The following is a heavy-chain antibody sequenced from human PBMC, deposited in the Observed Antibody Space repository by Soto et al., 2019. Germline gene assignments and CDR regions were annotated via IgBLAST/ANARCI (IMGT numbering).Heavy chain of an antibody. Sequence: PSETLSLTCAVYGGSFSGYYWSWIRQPPGKGLEWIGEINHSGSTNYNPSLKSRVTISVDTSKNQFSLKLSSVTAADTAVYYCAREYGGKSGTFDYWGQGTLVTVSS. CDR3: AREYGGKSGTFDY. V-gene: IGHV4-34*01. CDR1: GGSFSGYY. CDR2: INHSGST. D-gene: IGHD2-15*01. J-gene: IGHJ4*02.